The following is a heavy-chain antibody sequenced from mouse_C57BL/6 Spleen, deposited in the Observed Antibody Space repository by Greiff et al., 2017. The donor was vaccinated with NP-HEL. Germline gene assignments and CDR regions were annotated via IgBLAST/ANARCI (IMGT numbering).Heavy chain of an antibody. J-gene: IGHJ1*03. CDR1: GYTFTSSW. Sequence: QVQLQQSGAELVKPGASVKMSCKASGYTFTSSWMTWVKQRPGQGLEWIGEIYPGNGSTNYNEKFKGKATLTADTSSSTAYMQLSSLTSEDSAVYFCATGSYFDVWGKGTTVTVSS. CDR2: IYPGNGST. CDR3: ATGSYFDV. V-gene: IGHV1-55*01. D-gene: IGHD1-1*01.